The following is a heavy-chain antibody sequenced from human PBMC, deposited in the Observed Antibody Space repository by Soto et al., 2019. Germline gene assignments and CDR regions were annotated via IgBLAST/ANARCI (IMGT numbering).Heavy chain of an antibody. V-gene: IGHV1-2*04. Sequence: ASVKVSCKASGYIFTGYYTHWVRQAPGQGLEWMGWINPNSGDTNYTQKFQGWVTMTRDTSISTAYMELSRLRSDDTAVYYCATSRISIAVAGETEYYFDYRGQGTHVAVSS. CDR1: GYIFTGYY. D-gene: IGHD6-19*01. CDR2: INPNSGDT. CDR3: ATSRISIAVAGETEYYFDY. J-gene: IGHJ4*02.